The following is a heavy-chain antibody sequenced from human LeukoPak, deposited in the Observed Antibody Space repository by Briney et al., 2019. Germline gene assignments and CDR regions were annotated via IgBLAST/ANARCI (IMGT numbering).Heavy chain of an antibody. CDR2: IYYSGST. Sequence: SETLSLTCTVSGGSISSYYWSWIRQPPGKGLEWIGYIYYSGSTNYNPSLKSRVTISVDTSKNQFSLKLSSVTAADTAVYYCAREGIVESFDVWGQGTMVTVSS. J-gene: IGHJ3*01. V-gene: IGHV4-59*01. CDR3: AREGIVESFDV. CDR1: GGSISSYY. D-gene: IGHD2-15*01.